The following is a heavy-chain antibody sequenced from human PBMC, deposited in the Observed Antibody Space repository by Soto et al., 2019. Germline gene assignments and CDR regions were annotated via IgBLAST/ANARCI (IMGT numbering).Heavy chain of an antibody. CDR1: GGSVSSYY. CDR2: IYYTGST. V-gene: IGHV4-59*02. CDR3: ARHDYYGSGSYPY. Sequence: QVQLQESGPGLVKPSETLSLTCTVSGGSVSSYYWSWIRQPPGKGLEWIGYIYYTGSTNYNPSLKGRVTMSLATSNNQFSLRLSSVTAADTAVYYCARHDYYGSGSYPYWGRGTLVTVSS. D-gene: IGHD3-10*01. J-gene: IGHJ4*02.